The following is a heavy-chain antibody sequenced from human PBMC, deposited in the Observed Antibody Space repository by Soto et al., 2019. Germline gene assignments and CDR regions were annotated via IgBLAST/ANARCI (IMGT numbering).Heavy chain of an antibody. CDR1: GGSISSSSYY. Sequence: QLQLQESGPGLVKPSETLSLTCTVSGGSISSSSYYWGWIRQPPGKGLEWIGSIYYSGSTYYNPSLKSRVTISVDTSKNLFTLKLSSVTAADTAVYYCARGRKYGKYDSSGYFYWGQGTLVTVSS. CDR2: IYYSGST. V-gene: IGHV4-39*01. D-gene: IGHD3-22*01. J-gene: IGHJ4*02. CDR3: ARGRKYGKYDSSGYFY.